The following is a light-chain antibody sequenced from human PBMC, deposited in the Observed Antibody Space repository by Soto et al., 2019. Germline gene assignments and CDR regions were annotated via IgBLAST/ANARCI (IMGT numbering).Light chain of an antibody. Sequence: QSALTQPASVSGSPGQSITIACSGTSSDVATNNYVSWYQQYPGEAPKLMIYEVSNRPSGVSTRFSGSKSGNTASLTISGLQAEDEADYYCSSYTTSTTLLVFGRGTKLTVL. CDR3: SSYTTSTTLLV. CDR1: SSDVATNNY. J-gene: IGLJ2*01. V-gene: IGLV2-14*01. CDR2: EVS.